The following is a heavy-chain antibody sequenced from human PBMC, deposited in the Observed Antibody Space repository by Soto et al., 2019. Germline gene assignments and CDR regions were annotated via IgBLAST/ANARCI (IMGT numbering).Heavy chain of an antibody. CDR3: ARSMGWSGISLWNWFGP. D-gene: IGHD6-13*01. V-gene: IGHV1-69*13. CDR1: GGTFISYA. Sequence: SVNVSCKACGGTFISYALRWLRQPPGRGLAGMGGIIPILGTPNYEQKFQGRVTLTADDFTKTAHMELSSLRSGDNAVYYLARSMGWSGISLWNWFGPWGQGTL. CDR2: IIPILGTP. J-gene: IGHJ5*02.